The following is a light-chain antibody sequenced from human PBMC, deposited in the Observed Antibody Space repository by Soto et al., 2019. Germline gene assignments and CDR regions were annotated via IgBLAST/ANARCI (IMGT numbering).Light chain of an antibody. Sequence: DIQMTQSPSSLSASVGDRVTITCRASQGISNYLAWYQQKPGKVPKLLIYAASTLQSGVPSRFSGSGSGIDFTLTISSLQPEDVATYYCQKYNSDPPGFTFGPGTKVDIK. J-gene: IGKJ3*01. CDR2: AAS. CDR3: QKYNSDPPGFT. CDR1: QGISNY. V-gene: IGKV1-27*01.